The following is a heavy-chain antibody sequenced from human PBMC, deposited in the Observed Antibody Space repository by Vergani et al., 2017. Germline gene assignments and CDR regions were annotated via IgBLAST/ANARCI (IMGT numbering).Heavy chain of an antibody. J-gene: IGHJ6*02. Sequence: QVQLVQSGAEVKKPGASVKVSCKVSGYTLTELSMHWVRQAPGKGLEWMGRIIPILGIANYAQKFQGRVTITADKSTSTAYMELSSLRSEDTAVYYCARDRVVRGAYGMDVWGQGTTVTVSS. V-gene: IGHV1-69*04. CDR2: IIPILGIA. CDR1: GYTLTELS. CDR3: ARDRVVRGAYGMDV. D-gene: IGHD3-10*01.